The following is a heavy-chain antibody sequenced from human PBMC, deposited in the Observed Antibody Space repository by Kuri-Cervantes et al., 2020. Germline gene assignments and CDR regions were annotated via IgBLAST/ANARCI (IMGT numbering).Heavy chain of an antibody. V-gene: IGHV3-30-3*01. J-gene: IGHJ6*02. Sequence: GESLKISCAASGFTFSSYWMSWVRQAPGKGLEWVAVISYDGSNKYYADSVKGRFTISRDNSKNTLYLQMNSLRAEDTAVYYCARDEAPVILGMDVWGQGTTVTVSS. CDR1: GFTFSSYW. D-gene: IGHD3-22*01. CDR2: ISYDGSNK. CDR3: ARDEAPVILGMDV.